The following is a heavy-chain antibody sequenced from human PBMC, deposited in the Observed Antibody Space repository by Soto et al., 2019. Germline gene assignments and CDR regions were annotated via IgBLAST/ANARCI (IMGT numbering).Heavy chain of an antibody. CDR2: ISSAGDSS. CDR1: GFTFISYE. CDR3: ARVYCSTTTCHVQAFDS. D-gene: IGHD2-2*01. V-gene: IGHV3-48*03. J-gene: IGHJ4*02. Sequence: GGSPRLSCAASGFTFISYEMNWVRQAPGKTLEWVSYISSAGDSSYYADSVKSRFTISRDNAKNSLYLQMNSLRVEDTAVYYCARVYCSTTTCHVQAFDSWGQGTLVTVSS.